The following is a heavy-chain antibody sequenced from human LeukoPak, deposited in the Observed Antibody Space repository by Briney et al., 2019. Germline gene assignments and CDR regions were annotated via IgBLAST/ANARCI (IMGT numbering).Heavy chain of an antibody. V-gene: IGHV1-2*02. J-gene: IGHJ4*02. CDR3: VREGNELLSKDFDS. CDR2: INPHSGGT. Sequence: VSVKVSCKASGFTFTGHYIHWVRQAPGQGLEWMGYINPHSGGTNSPQKFQGRVTMTTDTSISAAYMELSSLISDDTAMYYCVREGNELLSKDFDSWGQGTLVTVSS. CDR1: GFTFTGHY. D-gene: IGHD2-21*02.